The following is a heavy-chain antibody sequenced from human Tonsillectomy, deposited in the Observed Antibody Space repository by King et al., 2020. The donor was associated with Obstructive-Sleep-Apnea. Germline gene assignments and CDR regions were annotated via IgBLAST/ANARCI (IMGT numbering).Heavy chain of an antibody. Sequence: VQLQQSGPSLVKPSQTLSLTCAISGDSVSSNSAAWNWIRQSPSRGLEWLVRTYYRSKWYNEYAISVKSRITINPDTSKNHLSLQLTSVTPEDTAVYYCARQNIVAPGAWFDPWGQGTLATVSS. J-gene: IGHJ5*02. CDR2: TYYRSKWYN. CDR3: ARQNIVAPGAWFDP. CDR1: GDSVSSNSAA. V-gene: IGHV6-1*01. D-gene: IGHD5-12*01.